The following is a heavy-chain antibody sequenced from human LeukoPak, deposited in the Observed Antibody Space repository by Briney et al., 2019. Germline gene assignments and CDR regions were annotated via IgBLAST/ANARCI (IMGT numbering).Heavy chain of an antibody. D-gene: IGHD3-22*01. CDR2: INPNSGGT. CDR1: GYTFTGYY. Sequence: ASVKVSCKASGYTFTGYYMHWVRQAPGQGLEWMGWINPNSGGTNYAQKFQGRVTMTRDTSISTAYMELSSLRSEDTAVYYCARMSYYDRRGDNWFDPWGQGTLVIVSS. V-gene: IGHV1-2*02. J-gene: IGHJ5*02. CDR3: ARMSYYDRRGDNWFDP.